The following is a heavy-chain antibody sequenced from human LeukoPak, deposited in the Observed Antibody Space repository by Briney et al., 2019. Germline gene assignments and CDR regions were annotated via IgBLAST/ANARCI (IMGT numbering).Heavy chain of an antibody. CDR2: IYTSGST. CDR3: ARSGIKMIVVVNGAFDI. Sequence: SETLSLTCTVSGGSISSGSYYWSWIRQPAGKGLEWIGRIYTSGSTNYNPSLKSRVTISVDTSKNQFSLKLSSVTAADTAVYYFARSGIKMIVVVNGAFDIWGQGTMVTVSS. D-gene: IGHD3-22*01. V-gene: IGHV4-61*02. J-gene: IGHJ3*02. CDR1: GGSISSGSYY.